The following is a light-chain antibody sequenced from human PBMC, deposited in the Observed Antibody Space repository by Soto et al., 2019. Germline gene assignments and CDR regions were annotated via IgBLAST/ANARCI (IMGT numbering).Light chain of an antibody. J-gene: IGKJ2*01. Sequence: EIVLTQSPGTLSLSPGERATLSCRASQTVSTNFLAWYQQKNGQAPRLLIHGASARATGTPDRFSGSGSGTDFTLAISRLEPEDFAVYYCQQLGTSPRYTFGQWTKVEIK. CDR1: QTVSTNF. CDR2: GAS. V-gene: IGKV3-20*01. CDR3: QQLGTSPRYT.